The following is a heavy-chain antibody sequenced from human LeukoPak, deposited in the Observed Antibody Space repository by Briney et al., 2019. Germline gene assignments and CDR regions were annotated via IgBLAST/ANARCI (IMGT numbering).Heavy chain of an antibody. CDR2: IAPNSGGT. J-gene: IGHJ4*02. CDR3: AREYSSSSGRLYDY. V-gene: IGHV1-2*02. CDR1: GYTFTGYY. Sequence: ASVKVSCKASGYTFTGYYMHWVRQAPGQGLEWMGWIAPNSGGTNYAQNFQGRVTMTRDTSINTAYMELSRLTSDDTAVYYCAREYSSSSGRLYDYWGLGTLVTVSS. D-gene: IGHD6-6*01.